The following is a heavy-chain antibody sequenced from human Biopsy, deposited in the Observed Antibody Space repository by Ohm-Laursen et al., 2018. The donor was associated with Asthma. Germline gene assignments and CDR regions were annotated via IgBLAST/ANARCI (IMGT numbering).Heavy chain of an antibody. V-gene: IGHV1-69*13. Sequence: SVKVSCKASGGTFSSYAISWVRQAPGQGLEWMGGIIPIFGTANYAQKFQGRVTITADESTSTAYMELSSLRSEDTAVYYCVRASYDILTGYYNYFDYWGQGTLVTVSS. CDR3: VRASYDILTGYYNYFDY. D-gene: IGHD3-9*01. J-gene: IGHJ4*02. CDR1: GGTFSSYA. CDR2: IIPIFGTA.